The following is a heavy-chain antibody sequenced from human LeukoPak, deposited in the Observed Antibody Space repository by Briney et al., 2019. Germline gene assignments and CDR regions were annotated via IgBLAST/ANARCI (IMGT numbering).Heavy chain of an antibody. D-gene: IGHD1-26*01. V-gene: IGHV4-39*01. J-gene: IGHJ4*02. CDR3: ASLRERSYYARGFDY. CDR2: IYCSGST. CDR1: GGSISSSSYY. Sequence: SETLSLTCTVSGGSISSSSYYWGWIRQTPGKGLEWIGSIYCSGSTFYSPSLKSRVTISVDTSKNQFSLKLTSVTAADTAVYHCASLRERSYYARGFDYWGQGTLVTVSS.